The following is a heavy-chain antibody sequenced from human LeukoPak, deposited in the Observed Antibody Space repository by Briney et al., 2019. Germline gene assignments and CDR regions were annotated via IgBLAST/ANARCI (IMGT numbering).Heavy chain of an antibody. V-gene: IGHV4-39*02. Sequence: PSETLSLTCTVSGGSISSNGHFWAWIRQPPGKGLEWIGTIYYSGNTYYNPSLKSRVTIYVDTSKNQFSLRLSSVTAADTAFYYCARDGNPFDYWGQGILVTVSS. CDR2: IYYSGNT. CDR3: ARDGNPFDY. J-gene: IGHJ4*02. CDR1: GGSISSNGHF.